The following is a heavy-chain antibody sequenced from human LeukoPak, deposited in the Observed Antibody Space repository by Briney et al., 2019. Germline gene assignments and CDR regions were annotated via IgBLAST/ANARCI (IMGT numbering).Heavy chain of an antibody. CDR1: GYTFTSYG. CDR3: ARVIFPGIAAAGTGYYYYYMDV. Sequence: ASVKVSCKASGYTFTSYGISWVRQAPGQGLEWMGWISAYNGNTHYAQKLQGRVTMTTDTSTSTVYMELRSLRSDDTAVYYCARVIFPGIAAAGTGYYYYYMDVWGKGTTVTVSS. J-gene: IGHJ6*03. V-gene: IGHV1-18*01. CDR2: ISAYNGNT. D-gene: IGHD6-13*01.